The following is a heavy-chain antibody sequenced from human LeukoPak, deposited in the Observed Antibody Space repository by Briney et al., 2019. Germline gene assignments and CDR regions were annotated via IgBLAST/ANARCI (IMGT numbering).Heavy chain of an antibody. CDR1: GFTFSSYW. V-gene: IGHV3-7*01. Sequence: GGSLRLSCAASGFTFSSYWMSWVRQAPGKGLEWVADIKQDGSEKYYVDSVKGRFTISRDNAKNSLYLQMNSLRAEDTAVYYCARIGEGGDPYFDYWGQGTLVTVSS. D-gene: IGHD2-21*01. J-gene: IGHJ4*02. CDR2: IKQDGSEK. CDR3: ARIGEGGDPYFDY.